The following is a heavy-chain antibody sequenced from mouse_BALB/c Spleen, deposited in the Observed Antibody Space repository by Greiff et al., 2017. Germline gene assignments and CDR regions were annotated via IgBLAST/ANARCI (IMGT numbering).Heavy chain of an antibody. Sequence: VKLQESGPDLVAPSQSLSITCTVSGFSLTSYGVHWVRQPPGKGLEWLVVIWSDGSTTYNSALKSRLSISKDNSKSQVFLKMNSLQTDDTAMYYCARHGGYYYGSSYAMDYWGQGTSVTVSS. CDR1: GFSLTSYG. CDR2: IWSDGST. D-gene: IGHD1-1*01. J-gene: IGHJ4*01. CDR3: ARHGGYYYGSSYAMDY. V-gene: IGHV2-6-2*01.